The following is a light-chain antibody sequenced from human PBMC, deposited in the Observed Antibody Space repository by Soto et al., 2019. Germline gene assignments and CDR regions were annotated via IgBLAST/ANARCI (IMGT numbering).Light chain of an antibody. V-gene: IGKV3-20*01. J-gene: IGKJ1*01. CDR2: GAS. CDR3: QQYGSSPRT. CDR1: QSVSSSY. Sequence: EIVLPQSPGTLSLSPGERATLSCRASQSVSSSYLAWYQQKPGQAPRLLIYGASSGATGIPDRFSGSGSGTDFTLTISRLEPEDFAVYYCQQYGSSPRTCGQGTKVDI.